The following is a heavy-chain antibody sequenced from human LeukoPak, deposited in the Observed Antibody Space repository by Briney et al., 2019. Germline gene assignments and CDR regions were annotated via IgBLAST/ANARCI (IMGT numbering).Heavy chain of an antibody. J-gene: IGHJ4*02. CDR2: ISSNGGST. Sequence: GGSLRLSCAASGFTFSSYAMHWGRQAPGQGLEYVSAISSNGGSTYYANSVKGRFTISRDNSKNTLYLQMGSLRAEDMAVYYCARAQDNYDFWSGYLHYFDYWGQGTLVTVSS. CDR3: ARAQDNYDFWSGYLHYFDY. CDR1: GFTFSSYA. D-gene: IGHD3-3*01. V-gene: IGHV3-64*01.